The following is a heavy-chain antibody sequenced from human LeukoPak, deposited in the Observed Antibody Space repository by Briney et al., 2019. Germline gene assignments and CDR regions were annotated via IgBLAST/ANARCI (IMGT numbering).Heavy chain of an antibody. CDR1: GFPFADYA. Sequence: GGSLRLSCAASGFPFADYAMLWVRQAPGKGLVGVSGISWNSGSIGYADSVKGRFTISRDNAKNSLYLQMNSLRAEDTALYYCAKAPGATVAAAEYFQHWGQGTLVTVSS. D-gene: IGHD4-23*01. CDR3: AKAPGATVAAAEYFQH. CDR2: ISWNSGSI. J-gene: IGHJ1*01. V-gene: IGHV3-9*01.